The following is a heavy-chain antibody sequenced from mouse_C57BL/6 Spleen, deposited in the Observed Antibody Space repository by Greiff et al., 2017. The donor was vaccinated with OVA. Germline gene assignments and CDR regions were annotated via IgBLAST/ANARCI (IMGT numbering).Heavy chain of an antibody. CDR3: ARGYAYFDY. J-gene: IGHJ2*01. V-gene: IGHV1-26*01. CDR2: INPNNGGT. Sequence: VQLKQSGPELVKPGASVKISCKASGYTFTDYYMNWVKQSHGKSLEWIGDINPNNGGTSYNQKFKGKATLTVDKSSSTAYMELRSLTSEDSAVYYCARGYAYFDYWGQGTTLTVSS. CDR1: GYTFTDYY. D-gene: IGHD6-5*01.